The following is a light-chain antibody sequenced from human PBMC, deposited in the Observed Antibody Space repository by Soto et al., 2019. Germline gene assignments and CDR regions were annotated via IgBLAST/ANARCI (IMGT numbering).Light chain of an antibody. CDR1: TSNIGTYT. Sequence: QSVLTQSPSVSGTPGQGVTISCSGGTSNIGTYTVNWHQQLPGTAPKVLIYGDNQRPSGVADRFSGSKSGTSASLAISGLQSEDEADYYCAAWDDSLNGVVFGGGTKLTVL. J-gene: IGLJ2*01. CDR3: AAWDDSLNGVV. CDR2: GDN. V-gene: IGLV1-44*01.